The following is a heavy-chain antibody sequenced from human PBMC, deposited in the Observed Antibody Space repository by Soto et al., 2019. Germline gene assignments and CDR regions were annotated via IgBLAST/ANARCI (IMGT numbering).Heavy chain of an antibody. D-gene: IGHD1-1*01. CDR3: AKDKPGTTSFDY. V-gene: IGHV3-23*01. CDR2: INDRGDTT. Sequence: ESGGGLVQPGGSLRLSCAASGFTINRDALSWVRQAPAKGLEWVAAINDRGDTTHYADSVKGRFTISRDTSKNTLYLQMNTLRAEDTAVYYCAKDKPGTTSFDYWGRGTLVTVSS. CDR1: GFTINRDA. J-gene: IGHJ4*02.